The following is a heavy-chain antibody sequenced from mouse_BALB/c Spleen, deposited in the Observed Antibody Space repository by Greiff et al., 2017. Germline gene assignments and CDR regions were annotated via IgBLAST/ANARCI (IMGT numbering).Heavy chain of an antibody. CDR2: INSNGGST. CDR3: ARITAVGAMDY. Sequence: EVQLVESGGGLVQPGGSLKLSCAASGFTFSSYGMSWVRQTPDKRLELVATINSNGGSTYYPDSVKGRFTISRDNTKNTLYLQMSSLKSEDTAMYYCARITAVGAMDYWGQGTSVTVSA. D-gene: IGHD1-1*01. CDR1: GFTFSSYG. J-gene: IGHJ4*01. V-gene: IGHV5-6-3*01.